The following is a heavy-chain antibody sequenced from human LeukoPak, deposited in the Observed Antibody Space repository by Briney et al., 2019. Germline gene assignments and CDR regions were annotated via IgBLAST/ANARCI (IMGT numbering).Heavy chain of an antibody. CDR3: ARGSRQWEVQLLYLDY. CDR1: GGSISSYY. Sequence: SETLSLTCTVSGGSISSYYWSWIRQPPGKGLEWIGYIYYSGSTNYNPSLKSRVTISVDTSKNQFSLKLSSVTAADTAVYYCARGSRQWEVQLLYLDYRGQGTLVTVSS. D-gene: IGHD2-2*02. CDR2: IYYSGST. V-gene: IGHV4-59*01. J-gene: IGHJ4*02.